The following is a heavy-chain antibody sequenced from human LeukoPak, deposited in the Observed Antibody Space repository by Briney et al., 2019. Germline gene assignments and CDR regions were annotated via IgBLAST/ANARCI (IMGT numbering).Heavy chain of an antibody. CDR1: GDSISSYY. D-gene: IGHD1-26*01. CDR2: IYTSGST. V-gene: IGHV4-4*07. Sequence: SETLSLTCTVSGDSISSYYWSWIRQPAGKGLEWIGRIYTSGSTIYNPSPKSRVTMSVDTSKNQFSLKLSSVTAADTAVYYCARDGSYSEHSNWFDPWGQGTLVTVSS. CDR3: ARDGSYSEHSNWFDP. J-gene: IGHJ5*02.